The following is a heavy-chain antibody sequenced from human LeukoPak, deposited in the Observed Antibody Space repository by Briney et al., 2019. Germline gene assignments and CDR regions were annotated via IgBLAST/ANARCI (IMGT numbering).Heavy chain of an antibody. D-gene: IGHD6-19*01. CDR1: GFTFSNAW. V-gene: IGHV3-64*01. Sequence: GSLRLSCAASGFTFSNAWMTWVRQAPGKGLEYVSAISSNGGSTYYANSVKGRFTISRDNSKNTLYLQMGSLRAEDMAVYYCARGSSGWYRPFDYWGQGTLVTVSS. J-gene: IGHJ4*02. CDR2: ISSNGGST. CDR3: ARGSSGWYRPFDY.